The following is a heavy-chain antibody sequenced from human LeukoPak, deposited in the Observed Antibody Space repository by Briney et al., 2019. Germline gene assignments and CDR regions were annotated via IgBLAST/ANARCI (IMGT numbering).Heavy chain of an antibody. CDR1: GGSISSYY. D-gene: IGHD1-26*01. CDR3: ARGGGVLLLLV. CDR2: IYYSGST. V-gene: IGHV4-59*12. J-gene: IGHJ6*04. Sequence: SETLSLTCTVSGGSISSYYWSWIRPPPGKGLEWIGYIYYSGSTNYNPSPKRRATIPLDKSKNQSSLNLSSVTPAATAVYYCARGGGVLLLLVWGKGTTVTVSS.